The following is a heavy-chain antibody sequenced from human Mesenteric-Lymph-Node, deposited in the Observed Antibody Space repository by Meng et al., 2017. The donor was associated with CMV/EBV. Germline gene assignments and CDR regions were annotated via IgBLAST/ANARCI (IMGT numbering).Heavy chain of an antibody. CDR3: ARDIGNSGYFNWFDP. J-gene: IGHJ5*02. Sequence: GESLKISCAASGFTFSSYWMHWVRQAPGKGLVWVSRINSDGSSTSYADSVKGRFTISRDNAKNTLYLQMNSLRAEDTAVYYCARDIGNSGYFNWFDPWGQGTLVTVSS. CDR2: INSDGSST. D-gene: IGHD3-22*01. CDR1: GFTFSSYW. V-gene: IGHV3-74*01.